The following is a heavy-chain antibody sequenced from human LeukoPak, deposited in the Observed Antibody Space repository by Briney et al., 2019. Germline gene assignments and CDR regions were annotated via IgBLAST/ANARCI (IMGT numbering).Heavy chain of an antibody. J-gene: IGHJ4*02. D-gene: IGHD1-26*01. Sequence: SETLSLTCTVSGYSISSGYYWGWIRQPPGKGLEWIGEINHSGSTNYNPSLKSRVTISVDTSKNQFSLKLSSVTAADTAVYYCARQKSRGSGSYPFGYWGQGTLVTVSS. CDR2: INHSGST. V-gene: IGHV4-38-2*02. CDR1: GYSISSGYY. CDR3: ARQKSRGSGSYPFGY.